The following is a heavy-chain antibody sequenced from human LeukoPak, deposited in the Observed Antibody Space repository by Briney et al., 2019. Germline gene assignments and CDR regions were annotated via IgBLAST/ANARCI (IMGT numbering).Heavy chain of an antibody. D-gene: IGHD1-26*01. CDR3: ARNSGSNRPVDC. J-gene: IGHJ4*02. V-gene: IGHV3-74*01. CDR1: GFTFSSYW. CDR2: IKTDGSTT. Sequence: GGSLRLSCAASGFTFSSYWMYWVRQAPGKGPVWVSSIKTDGSTTSYADSVKGRFTISRDNANNTLYLQMNSLRAEDTAVYYCARNSGSNRPVDCWGQGTLVAVSS.